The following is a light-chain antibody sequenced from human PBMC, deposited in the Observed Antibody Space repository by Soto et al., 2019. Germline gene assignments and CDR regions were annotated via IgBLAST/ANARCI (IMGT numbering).Light chain of an antibody. Sequence: QSLLTQPASVSWSPGQSITISCTGTSSDVGGYKYVSWYQQHPGKAPKVMIYEVNNRPSGVSTRFSGSKSGNTASLTISGLQADDEGDYYCSSYRSIGSIVFGTGTKVTVL. J-gene: IGLJ1*01. CDR2: EVN. CDR1: SSDVGGYKY. V-gene: IGLV2-14*01. CDR3: SSYRSIGSIV.